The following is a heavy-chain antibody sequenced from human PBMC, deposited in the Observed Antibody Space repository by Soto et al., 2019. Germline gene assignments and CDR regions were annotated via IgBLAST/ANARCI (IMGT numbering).Heavy chain of an antibody. CDR1: GFTFSGSA. CDR3: TRQWDSGSWYYFDP. D-gene: IGHD6-13*01. Sequence: GGSLRLSCAASGFTFSGSAMHWVRQASGKGLEWVGRIRSKAKSYATAYAASVKGRFTISRDDSENTAYLQINSLKTEDTAVYYCTRQWDSGSWYYFDPWGQRTLVTVSS. V-gene: IGHV3-73*01. J-gene: IGHJ5*02. CDR2: IRSKAKSYAT.